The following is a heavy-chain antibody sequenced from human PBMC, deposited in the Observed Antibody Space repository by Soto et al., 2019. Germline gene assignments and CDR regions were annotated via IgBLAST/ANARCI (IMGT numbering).Heavy chain of an antibody. CDR2: ISWNSGSI. Sequence: EVQLVESGGGLVQPGRSLRLSCAASGFTFDDYAMHWVRQAPEKGLEWVSGISWNSGSIGYADSVKGRFTISRDNAKNSLYLQMNSLRAEDTALYYCARADGIAARSWFDPWGQGTLVTVSS. CDR1: GFTFDDYA. CDR3: ARADGIAARSWFDP. V-gene: IGHV3-9*01. D-gene: IGHD6-6*01. J-gene: IGHJ5*02.